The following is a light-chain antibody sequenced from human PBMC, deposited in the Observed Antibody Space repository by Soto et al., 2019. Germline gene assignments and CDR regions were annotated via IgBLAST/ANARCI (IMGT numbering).Light chain of an antibody. CDR2: GAS. CDR3: QQYGSSGT. Sequence: EIVLTQSPGTLSLSPGERATLSCRASQSVSNNYLAWYKQKPGQAPRLLIYGASNRATGIPDRLSGSGSGTEFTLTISRMEPEDFAVYYCQQYGSSGTFGHGTKVDIK. J-gene: IGKJ1*01. V-gene: IGKV3-20*01. CDR1: QSVSNNY.